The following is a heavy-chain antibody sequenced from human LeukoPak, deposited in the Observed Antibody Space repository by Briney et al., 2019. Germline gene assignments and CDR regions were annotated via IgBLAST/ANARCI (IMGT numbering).Heavy chain of an antibody. D-gene: IGHD1-1*01. Sequence: GGSLRLSCAVSGFTFSNFWMSWVRQAPGRGLEWVANIHPEGNEKYHVESVKGRFTISRDNAKNLLFLQMNGLKVEDTAVYYCARGDDFSGDHWGQGTLVTVSS. CDR2: IHPEGNEK. CDR1: GFTFSNFW. V-gene: IGHV3-7*04. J-gene: IGHJ4*02. CDR3: ARGDDFSGDH.